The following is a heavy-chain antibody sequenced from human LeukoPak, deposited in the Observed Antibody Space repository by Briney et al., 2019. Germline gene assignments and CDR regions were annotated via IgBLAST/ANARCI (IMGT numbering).Heavy chain of an antibody. Sequence: PGGSLRLSCAASGFTFNRDWTAWVRQAPGKGLEWVANIKEDGSEKNYVDSVKGRFTISRDNAVNSVYLQMNDLRAVDTGVYYCATKEPSTSGWSYWGQGTLVTVSS. CDR3: ATKEPSTSGWSY. CDR1: GFTFNRDW. D-gene: IGHD6-19*01. V-gene: IGHV3-7*01. CDR2: IKEDGSEK. J-gene: IGHJ4*02.